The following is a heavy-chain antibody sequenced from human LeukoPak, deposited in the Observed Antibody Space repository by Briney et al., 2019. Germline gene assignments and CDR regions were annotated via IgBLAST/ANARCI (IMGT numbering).Heavy chain of an antibody. Sequence: SETLSLTCTVSGGSFSSSSYYWSWIRQPPGKGLEWIGYIYYSGSTNYNPSLKSRVTISVDTSKNQFSLKLSSVTAADTAVYYCARGSYSIAEYFQHWGQGTLVSVSS. V-gene: IGHV4-61*01. CDR1: GGSFSSSSYY. CDR2: IYYSGST. CDR3: ARGSYSIAEYFQH. D-gene: IGHD2-21*01. J-gene: IGHJ1*01.